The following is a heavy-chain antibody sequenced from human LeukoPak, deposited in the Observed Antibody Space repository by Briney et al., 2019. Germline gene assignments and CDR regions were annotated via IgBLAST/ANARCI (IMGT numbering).Heavy chain of an antibody. V-gene: IGHV4-59*01. Sequence: SETLSLTCTVSGGSINSYYWTWIRQPPGKGLELIGHVYYSGSTYYSPSLKSRVTISVDTSKNQFSLKLSSVTAADTAVYYCARVTVSGSYYYPFPYWGEGTLVTVSS. D-gene: IGHD3-10*01. CDR1: GGSINSYY. J-gene: IGHJ4*02. CDR3: ARVTVSGSYYYPFPY. CDR2: VYYSGST.